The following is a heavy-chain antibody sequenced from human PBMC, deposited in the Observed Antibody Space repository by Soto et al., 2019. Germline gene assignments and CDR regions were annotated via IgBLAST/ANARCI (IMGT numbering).Heavy chain of an antibody. D-gene: IGHD6-13*01. CDR2: IIPIFSTP. CDR3: ARDKDRQQLGSNYYYGIDV. J-gene: IGHJ6*02. V-gene: IGHV1-69*12. CDR1: GGTFGNSA. Sequence: QVQLVQSGAEVKKPGSSVTVSCKASGGTFGNSAISWVRQAPGQGLEWMGGIIPIFSTPDYAQKFQGRVTITADESTTTAYMELTSLKSEDTAVYYCARDKDRQQLGSNYYYGIDVWGQGTTVTVSS.